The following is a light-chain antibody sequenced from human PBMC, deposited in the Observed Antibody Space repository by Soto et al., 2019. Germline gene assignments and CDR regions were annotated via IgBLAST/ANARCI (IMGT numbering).Light chain of an antibody. V-gene: IGKV3-20*01. Sequence: EIVLTQSPGTLSLSPGERATLSCRASQSITSNFLAWYQQKPGQAPRLLIYGASKWPAGAPDRFTGSGSGTDFTLTIPRLEPEDLAVYYWQQYGRSTLRYTLGQGNKL. CDR3: QQYGRSTLRYT. CDR1: QSITSNF. J-gene: IGKJ2*01. CDR2: GAS.